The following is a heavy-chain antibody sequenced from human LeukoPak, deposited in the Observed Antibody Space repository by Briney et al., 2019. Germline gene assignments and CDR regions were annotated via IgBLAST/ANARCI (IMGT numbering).Heavy chain of an antibody. J-gene: IGHJ6*02. CDR3: AAAYCSSTSCQYYYYYGMDV. Sequence: SVKVSCKASEFTFTSSAMQWVRRARGQRLEWIGWIVVGSGNTNYAQKFQERVTITRDMSTSTAYMELSSLRSEDTAVYYCAAAYCSSTSCQYYYYYGMDVWGQGTTVTVSS. CDR1: EFTFTSSA. CDR2: IVVGSGNT. V-gene: IGHV1-58*02. D-gene: IGHD2-2*01.